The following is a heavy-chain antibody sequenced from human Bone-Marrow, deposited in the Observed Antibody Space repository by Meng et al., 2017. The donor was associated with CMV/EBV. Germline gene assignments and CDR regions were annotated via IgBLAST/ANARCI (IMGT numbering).Heavy chain of an antibody. D-gene: IGHD3-10*01. J-gene: IGHJ6*02. Sequence: ASVKVSCKASGYTFTGYYMHWVRQAPGQGLEWMGWINPNSGGTNYAQKFQGRVTMTRDTSISTAYMELSRLRSDDTAVYYCASLPYYGSGSWTYYYYGMDVWGQGNTVTVSS. CDR1: GYTFTGYY. CDR3: ASLPYYGSGSWTYYYYGMDV. V-gene: IGHV1-2*02. CDR2: INPNSGGT.